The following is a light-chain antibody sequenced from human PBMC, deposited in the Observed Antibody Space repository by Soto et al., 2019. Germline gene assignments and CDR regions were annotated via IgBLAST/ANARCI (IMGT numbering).Light chain of an antibody. J-gene: IGLJ2*01. CDR2: QDS. CDR1: KLGDKY. CDR3: QAWDSSTHVV. V-gene: IGLV3-1*01. Sequence: SYELTQPPSVSVSPGQTASIPGSGAKLGDKYACWYQQKPGQSPVLVIYQDSKRPSGIPERFSGSNSGNTATLTISGTQAMDEADYYCQAWDSSTHVVFGGGTKVTVL.